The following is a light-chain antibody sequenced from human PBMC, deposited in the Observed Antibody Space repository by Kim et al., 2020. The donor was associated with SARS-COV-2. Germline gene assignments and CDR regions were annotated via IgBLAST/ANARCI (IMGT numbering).Light chain of an antibody. V-gene: IGKV2-28*01. CDR1: QSLLQSNGNNY. J-gene: IGKJ4*01. Sequence: PASISCRSSQSLLQSNGNNYLDWYLQKPGQSPQLLIYLGSSRASGVPDRFSGSGSGTDFTLKISRVEAEDVGVYYCMQALQTPLTFGGGTKVDIK. CDR3: MQALQTPLT. CDR2: LGS.